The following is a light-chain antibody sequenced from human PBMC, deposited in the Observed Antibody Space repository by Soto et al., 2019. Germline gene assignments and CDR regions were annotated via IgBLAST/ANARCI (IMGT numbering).Light chain of an antibody. V-gene: IGKV3-15*01. CDR1: QPISNA. CDR2: GAS. Sequence: EIVMSQSAATLSVSPGERATLSCRASQPISNALAWYQHKPGQAPRLLIHGASTRATGIPVRFSGSGSGTEFTLTISRLQSEDFALYYWQQYNDWPLTFGQGSMV. J-gene: IGKJ1*01. CDR3: QQYNDWPLT.